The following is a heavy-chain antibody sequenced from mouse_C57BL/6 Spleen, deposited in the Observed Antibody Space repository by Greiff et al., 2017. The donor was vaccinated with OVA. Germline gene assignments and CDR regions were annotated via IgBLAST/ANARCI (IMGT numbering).Heavy chain of an antibody. D-gene: IGHD2-12*01. CDR2: IYPGDGDT. J-gene: IGHJ2*01. V-gene: IGHV1-82*01. CDR1: GYAFSSSW. CDR3: ARGGLLYDY. Sequence: VQLQQSGPELVKPGASVKISCKASGYAFSSSWMNWVKQRPGKGLEWIGRIYPGDGDTNYNGKFKGKATLTADKSSSTAYMQLSSLTSEDSAVYFCARGGLLYDYWGQGTTLTVSS.